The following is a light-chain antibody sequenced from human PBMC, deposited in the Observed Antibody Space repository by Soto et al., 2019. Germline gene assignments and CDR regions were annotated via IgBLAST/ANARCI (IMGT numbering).Light chain of an antibody. CDR3: QQTYNYPFT. V-gene: IGKV1D-13*01. CDR2: DTS. CDR1: QGISVY. J-gene: IGKJ4*01. Sequence: AIQMTQSPSSLSASVGDRVTITCRASQGISVYLTWYQHKPGKAPKLLIYDTSSLESGVPSRFSGSGSGTDFTLSISSLQPEDFATYYCQQTYNYPFTFGGGTKVDIK.